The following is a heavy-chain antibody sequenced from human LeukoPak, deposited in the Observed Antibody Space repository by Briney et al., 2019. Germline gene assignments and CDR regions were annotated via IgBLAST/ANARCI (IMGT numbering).Heavy chain of an antibody. V-gene: IGHV3-23*01. Sequence: PGGSLRLSCAASGFTFSSYAMSWVRQAPGKGLEWVSAISGSGGSTYYADSVKGRFTISRDNSKNTLYLQMNSLRAEDTAVYYCAKGVWELYGYYYMDVWGKGTTVTVSS. J-gene: IGHJ6*03. D-gene: IGHD1-26*01. CDR2: ISGSGGST. CDR3: AKGVWELYGYYYMDV. CDR1: GFTFSSYA.